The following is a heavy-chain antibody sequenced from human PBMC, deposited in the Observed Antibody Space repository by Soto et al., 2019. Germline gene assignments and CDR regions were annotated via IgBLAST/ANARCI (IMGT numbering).Heavy chain of an antibody. J-gene: IGHJ4*02. CDR2: ISAYNGNT. D-gene: IGHD3-10*01. V-gene: IGHV1-18*01. CDR1: GYTFTSYG. CDR3: ARDRRELLWFGESVFDY. Sequence: QVQLVQSGAEVKKPGASVKVSCKASGYTFTSYGISWVRQAPGQGREWMGWISAYNGNTNYAQKLQGRVTMTTDTATSTAYMELRSLRSDDTAVYYCARDRRELLWFGESVFDYWGQGTLVTVSS.